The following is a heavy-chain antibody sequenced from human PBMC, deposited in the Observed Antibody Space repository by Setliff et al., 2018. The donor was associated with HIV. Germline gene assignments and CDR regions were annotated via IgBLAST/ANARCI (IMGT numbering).Heavy chain of an antibody. D-gene: IGHD6-13*01. CDR2: IYPGDSDT. CDR3: ARRMWQQDSKFMYYFDY. V-gene: IGHV5-51*01. J-gene: IGHJ4*02. Sequence: GESLKISCKGSGYSFTSYWIGWVRQMPGKGLEWMGIIYPGDSDTRYSPSFQGQVTISADKSISTPYLQRNSLKASDTAMYYCARRMWQQDSKFMYYFDYWGQGTLVTVSS. CDR1: GYSFTSYW.